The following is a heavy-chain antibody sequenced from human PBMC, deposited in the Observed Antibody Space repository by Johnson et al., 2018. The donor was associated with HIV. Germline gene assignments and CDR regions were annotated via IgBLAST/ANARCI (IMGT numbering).Heavy chain of an antibody. V-gene: IGHV3-7*01. Sequence: VQLVESGGGLVQTGGSLRLSCAASGFSLSNYWMSWVRQAPGKGLEWVANIKQDGSEKYYVDSVKGRFTISRDNAKNSLYLQMNSLRDEDTAVYYCARVMVQYFDSILDDAFDIWGQGTMVPFS. CDR1: GFSLSNYW. D-gene: IGHD3-22*01. CDR2: IKQDGSEK. CDR3: ARVMVQYFDSILDDAFDI. J-gene: IGHJ3*02.